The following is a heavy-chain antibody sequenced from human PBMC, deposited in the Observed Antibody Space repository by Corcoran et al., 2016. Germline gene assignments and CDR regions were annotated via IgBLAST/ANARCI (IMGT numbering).Heavy chain of an antibody. J-gene: IGHJ4*02. CDR2: INAGNGNT. CDR1: GYTFTSYA. CDR3: AAGSPLDD. Sequence: QVQLVQSGAEVKKPGASVKVSCKASGYTFTSYAMHWVRQAPGQRLEWRGWINAGNGNTKYSQKFQGRVTITRDTSASTAYMELNSLTSEDTAVYYGAAGSPLDDWGQGTLVTVSS. V-gene: IGHV1-3*01.